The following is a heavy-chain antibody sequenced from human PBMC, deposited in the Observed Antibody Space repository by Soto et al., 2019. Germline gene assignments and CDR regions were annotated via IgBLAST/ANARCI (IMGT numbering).Heavy chain of an antibody. D-gene: IGHD3-22*01. V-gene: IGHV4-34*01. CDR2: INHSGIT. J-gene: IGHJ6*02. Sequence: PSETLSLTCAVYGGSFSGYYCSWIRQPPGKGLESIGEINHSGITNYNPSLKSRVTISVDTSKNQFSLKLSSVTAADTAVYYCARLYYYDSSGYPYYYYDMDVCGRVTTVTVCS. CDR3: ARLYYYDSSGYPYYYYDMDV. CDR1: GGSFSGYY.